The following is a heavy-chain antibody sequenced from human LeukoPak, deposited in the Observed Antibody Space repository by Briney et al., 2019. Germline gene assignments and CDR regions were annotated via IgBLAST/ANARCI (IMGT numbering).Heavy chain of an antibody. CDR3: ARRLSGPGIAAAGSGYYFDY. Sequence: PSETLSLTCTVSGGSISSYYWSWIRQLPGKGLEWIGYIYYSGSTNYNPSLKSRVTISVDTSKNQFSLKLSSVTAADTAVYYCARRLSGPGIAAAGSGYYFDYWGQGTLVTVSS. CDR1: GGSISSYY. CDR2: IYYSGST. V-gene: IGHV4-59*08. J-gene: IGHJ4*02. D-gene: IGHD6-13*01.